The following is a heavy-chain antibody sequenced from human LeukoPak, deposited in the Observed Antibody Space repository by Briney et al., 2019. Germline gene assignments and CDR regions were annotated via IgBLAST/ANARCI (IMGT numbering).Heavy chain of an antibody. D-gene: IGHD2-2*01. CDR3: AKVVVVPAATELRY. J-gene: IGHJ4*02. Sequence: GGSLRLSCAASGFTFSSYGMHWVRQAPGKGLEWVAFIRYDGSNKYYADSVKGRFTISRDNSKNTLYLQMNSLRAEDTAVYYCAKVVVVPAATELRYWCQGTLVTVSS. CDR1: GFTFSSYG. V-gene: IGHV3-30*02. CDR2: IRYDGSNK.